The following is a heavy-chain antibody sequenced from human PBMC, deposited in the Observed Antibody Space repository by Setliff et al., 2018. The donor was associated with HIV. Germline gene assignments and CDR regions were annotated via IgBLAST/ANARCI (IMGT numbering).Heavy chain of an antibody. Sequence: ASVKVSCKASGYTFTTFGISWLRQAPGQEPEWMGSISAHDGKKNYGQKFHGRLSMSTDTSASTAYMELRSLRPGDTAIYYCARRRLEYCGGDCYYYYMDFWGKGTTVIVSS. CDR1: GYTFTTFG. CDR2: ISAHDGKK. D-gene: IGHD2-21*01. CDR3: ARRRLEYCGGDCYYYYMDF. V-gene: IGHV1-18*01. J-gene: IGHJ6*03.